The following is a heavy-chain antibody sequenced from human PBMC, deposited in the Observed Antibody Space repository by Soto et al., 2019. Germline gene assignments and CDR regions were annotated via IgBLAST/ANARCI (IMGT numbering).Heavy chain of an antibody. D-gene: IGHD2-2*01. J-gene: IGHJ6*03. V-gene: IGHV4-59*01. Sequence: PSETLSLTCTVSGGSISSYYWSWIRQPPGKGLEWIGYIYYSGSTNYNPSLKSRVTISVDTSKNQFSLKLSSVTAADTAVYYCARGTLGCSSTSCYMDVWGKGTTVTVSS. CDR1: GGSISSYY. CDR2: IYYSGST. CDR3: ARGTLGCSSTSCYMDV.